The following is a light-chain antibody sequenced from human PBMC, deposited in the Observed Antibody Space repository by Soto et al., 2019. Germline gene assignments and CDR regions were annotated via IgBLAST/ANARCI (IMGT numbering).Light chain of an antibody. V-gene: IGKV3-20*01. CDR1: QSVSSSH. Sequence: EIVLTQSPGTLSLSPGERATLSCRASQSVSSSHLAWYHQKPAQAPRLFMYCASNKATGITDRFSGSGSGKAFTLSISRLEPEDFAVYYCQHYGSSPRTFGQGNKLEIK. CDR3: QHYGSSPRT. CDR2: CAS. J-gene: IGKJ2*01.